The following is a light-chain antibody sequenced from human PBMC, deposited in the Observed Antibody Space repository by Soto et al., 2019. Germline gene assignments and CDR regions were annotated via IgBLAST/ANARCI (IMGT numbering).Light chain of an antibody. CDR1: QTISSW. J-gene: IGKJ1*01. CDR2: DAS. CDR3: QQYNSYWT. Sequence: DIQMTHSPSTLSASVGDIVTITCRASQTISSWLAWYQQKPGKAPKLLIYDASTLESGVPSRFSGSGSGTQFTLTISSLQPDDSATYYCQQYNSYWTFGQGTKVDIK. V-gene: IGKV1-5*01.